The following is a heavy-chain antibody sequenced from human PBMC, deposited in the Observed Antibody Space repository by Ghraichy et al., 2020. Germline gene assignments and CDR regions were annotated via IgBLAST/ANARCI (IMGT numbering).Heavy chain of an antibody. Sequence: GESLNISCAASGFTFSSYAMSWVRQAPGKGLEWVSAISGSSGSTYYADSVKGRFTISRDNAKNTLYLQMNSLRAEDTAVYYCAKESSIAARGWGQGTTVTVSS. CDR1: GFTFSSYA. CDR2: ISGSSGST. V-gene: IGHV3-23*01. CDR3: AKESSIAARG. J-gene: IGHJ6*02. D-gene: IGHD6-6*01.